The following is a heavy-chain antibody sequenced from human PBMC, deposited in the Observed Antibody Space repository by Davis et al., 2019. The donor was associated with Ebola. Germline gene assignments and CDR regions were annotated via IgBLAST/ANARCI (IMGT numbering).Heavy chain of an antibody. Sequence: GESLKISCAASGFTLSSYWMHWVRQAPGKGLVWVSRINSDGSNTNYADSVKGRFTISRDNAKNTLYLEMNSLRVEDTAVYYCAKDKTMATQYWYFDLWGRGTLVTVSS. CDR1: GFTLSSYW. D-gene: IGHD4/OR15-4a*01. J-gene: IGHJ2*01. CDR2: INSDGSNT. V-gene: IGHV3-74*01. CDR3: AKDKTMATQYWYFDL.